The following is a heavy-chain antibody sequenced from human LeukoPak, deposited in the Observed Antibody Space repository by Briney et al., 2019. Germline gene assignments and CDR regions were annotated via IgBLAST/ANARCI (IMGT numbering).Heavy chain of an antibody. CDR1: VFIFDDYG. J-gene: IGHJ3*02. D-gene: IGHD3-10*02. CDR2: INWNGRNV. V-gene: IGHV3-20*04. CDR3: ATIRQQYYYVISHDRDASDI. Sequence: PGGSLRLSCATYVFIFDDYGENWVRQAPGKGLEWVSNINWNGRNVDYADSVKGRFTISRDKAKNSLHLQMKSLRAEDTAVYYCATIRQQYYYVISHDRDASDIWGQGTMVIVSS.